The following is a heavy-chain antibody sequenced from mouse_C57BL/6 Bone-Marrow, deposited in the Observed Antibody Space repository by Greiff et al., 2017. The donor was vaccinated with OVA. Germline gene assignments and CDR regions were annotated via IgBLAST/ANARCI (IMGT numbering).Heavy chain of an antibody. CDR2: INSDGGST. D-gene: IGHD2-4*01. CDR1: EYEFPSHD. CDR3: ARHDFEYGRLRAFAY. Sequence: EVQVVESGGGLVQPGESLKLSCESNEYEFPSHDMSWVRKTPEKRLELVAAINSDGGSTYYPDTMERRFIISRDNTKKTLYLQMSSLRSEDTALYYCARHDFEYGRLRAFAYWGQGTLVTVSA. J-gene: IGHJ3*01. V-gene: IGHV5-2*01.